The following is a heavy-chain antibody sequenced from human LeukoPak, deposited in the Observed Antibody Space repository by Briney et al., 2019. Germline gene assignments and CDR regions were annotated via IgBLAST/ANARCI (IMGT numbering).Heavy chain of an antibody. CDR2: INHSGST. CDR1: GGSFSGYY. V-gene: IGHV4-34*01. D-gene: IGHD5-12*01. J-gene: IGHJ4*02. CDR3: ARAAALRANSGYDY. Sequence: PSETLSLTCAVYGGSFSGYYWSWIRHPPGKGLEWIGKINHSGSTNYNPSLKSRVTISVDTSKNQFSLKLSSVTAADTAVYYCARAAALRANSGYDYWGQGTLVTVSS.